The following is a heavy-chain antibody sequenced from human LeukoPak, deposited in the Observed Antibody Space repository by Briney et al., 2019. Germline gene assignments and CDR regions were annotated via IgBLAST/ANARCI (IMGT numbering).Heavy chain of an antibody. V-gene: IGHV3-21*04. J-gene: IGHJ4*02. Sequence: GGSLRLSCAASGFDFESYTMTWVRQAPGKGLEWVSLISATSRDINYAESVRGRFTITRDNAKNSLFLQMDSLRVEDTAIYYCAKGLFSAFDKYLDSWGQGTLVTVSS. CDR3: AKGLFSAFDKYLDS. CDR2: ISATSRDI. CDR1: GFDFESYT. D-gene: IGHD5-12*01.